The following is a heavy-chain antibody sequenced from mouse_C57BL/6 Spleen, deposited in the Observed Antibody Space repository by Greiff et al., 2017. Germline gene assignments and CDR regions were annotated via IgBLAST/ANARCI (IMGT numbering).Heavy chain of an antibody. CDR2: ISYDGSN. Sequence: EVQLVESGPGLVKPSQSLSLTCSVTGYSITSGFYWNWIRQFPGNKLEWMGYISYDGSNNYNPSLKNRISITRDTSKNQFFLKCNSVTTEDTATYYCAGLYDYDGVYYAMDYWGQGTSVTVSS. CDR3: AGLYDYDGVYYAMDY. D-gene: IGHD2-4*01. V-gene: IGHV3-6*01. CDR1: GYSITSGFY. J-gene: IGHJ4*01.